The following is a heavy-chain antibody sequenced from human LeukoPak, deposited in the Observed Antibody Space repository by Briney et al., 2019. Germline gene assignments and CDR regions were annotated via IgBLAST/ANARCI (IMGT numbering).Heavy chain of an antibody. CDR3: ARVGLYGDLYYDY. Sequence: GGSLRLSCAASGFTFSSYGMSWVRQAPGKGLEWVSAISGSGGSTYYADSVKGRFTISRDNSKNTLYLQMNSLRAEDTAVYYCARVGLYGDLYYDYWGQGTLVTVSS. D-gene: IGHD4-17*01. V-gene: IGHV3-23*01. CDR2: ISGSGGST. J-gene: IGHJ4*02. CDR1: GFTFSSYG.